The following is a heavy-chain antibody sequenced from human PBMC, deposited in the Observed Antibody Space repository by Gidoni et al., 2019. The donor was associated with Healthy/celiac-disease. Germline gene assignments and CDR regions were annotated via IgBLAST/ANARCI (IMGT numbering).Heavy chain of an antibody. J-gene: IGHJ5*02. Sequence: QVQLVQSGAEVKKPGASVKVSCTASGYTFPSYGISWVRQAPGQGLEWMGWISAYNGNTNYAQKLQGRVTMTTDTSTSTAYMELRSLRSDDTAVYYCTIVVVVAATRDGWFDPWGQGTLVTVSS. CDR2: ISAYNGNT. V-gene: IGHV1-18*01. CDR3: TIVVVVAATRDGWFDP. CDR1: GYTFPSYG. D-gene: IGHD2-15*01.